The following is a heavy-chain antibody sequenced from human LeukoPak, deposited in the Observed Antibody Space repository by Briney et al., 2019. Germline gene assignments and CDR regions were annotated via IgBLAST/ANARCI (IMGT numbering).Heavy chain of an antibody. CDR1: RGSISSGGYF. Sequence: SETLSLTCTVSRGSISSGGYFWRWIRQLPGKGLEYIGYIYYSGSTYYNPSLKSRVTISVDTSKNQFSLKLSSVTAADTAVYYCAREGQSYSGSGSYGYYYYGMDVWGQGTTVTVSS. V-gene: IGHV4-31*03. CDR3: AREGQSYSGSGSYGYYYYGMDV. CDR2: IYYSGST. D-gene: IGHD3-10*01. J-gene: IGHJ6*02.